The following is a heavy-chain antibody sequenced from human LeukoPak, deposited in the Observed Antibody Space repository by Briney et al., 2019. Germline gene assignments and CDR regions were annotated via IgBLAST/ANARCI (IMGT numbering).Heavy chain of an antibody. CDR3: AKPVGYSSSWFDY. CDR1: GFIFSSYG. CDR2: ISYDGSNK. J-gene: IGHJ4*02. D-gene: IGHD6-13*01. Sequence: PGGSLRLSCAASGFIFSSYGMHWVRQAPGKGLEWVATISYDGSNKYYAESVKGRFTISRDTSKNTLYLQMNSLRAVDTAVYYCAKPVGYSSSWFDYWGQGTLVTVSS. V-gene: IGHV3-30*18.